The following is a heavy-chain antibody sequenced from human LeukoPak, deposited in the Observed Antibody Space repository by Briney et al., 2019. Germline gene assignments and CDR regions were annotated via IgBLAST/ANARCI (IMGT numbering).Heavy chain of an antibody. D-gene: IGHD3-10*01. J-gene: IGHJ4*02. CDR1: GFTFSNYA. V-gene: IGHV3-23*01. CDR2: ISGSGGST. Sequence: GGSLRLSCAASGFTFSNYAMSWVRQAPGKGLEWVSGISGSGGSTYYADSVKGRFTISRDNSKYTLYLQMNSLRAEDTAIYYCTRAPGNYFDNWGQGTLVTVSS. CDR3: TRAPGNYFDN.